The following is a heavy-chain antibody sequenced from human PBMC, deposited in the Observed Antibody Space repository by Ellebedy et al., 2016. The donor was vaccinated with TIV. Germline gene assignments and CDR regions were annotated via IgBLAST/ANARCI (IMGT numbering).Heavy chain of an antibody. J-gene: IGHJ4*02. V-gene: IGHV4-59*01. CDR1: GDSINNYY. CDR2: IYYRGTT. D-gene: IGHD1-26*01. Sequence: MPSETLSLTCIVSGDSINNYYWSWIRQPPGKGLEWIGYIYYRGTTNYNPSFKSRVTISIDTSKTHFSLNLTSVTAADTAVYYCARRGGHSSPFDSWGQGMLVTVSS. CDR3: ARRGGHSSPFDS.